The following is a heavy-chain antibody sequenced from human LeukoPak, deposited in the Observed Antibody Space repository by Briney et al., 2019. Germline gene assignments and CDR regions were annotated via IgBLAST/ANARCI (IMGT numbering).Heavy chain of an antibody. CDR1: GGTFSSYA. Sequence: SVKVSCKASGGTFSSYAISWVRQAPGQGLEWMGGIIPIFGTASYAQKFQGKVTITADESTYTAYMELSSLRSEDTAVYYCARGWDYDSGGRPTAYVYWGQGTLVSVSS. CDR3: ARGWDYDSGGRPTAYVY. CDR2: IIPIFGTA. J-gene: IGHJ4*02. D-gene: IGHD3-22*01. V-gene: IGHV1-69*13.